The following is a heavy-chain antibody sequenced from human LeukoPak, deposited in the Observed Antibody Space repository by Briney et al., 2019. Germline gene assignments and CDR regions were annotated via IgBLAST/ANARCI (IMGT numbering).Heavy chain of an antibody. CDR2: VNAKTGGT. D-gene: IGHD1-14*01. CDR1: GYTFSDYF. J-gene: IGHJ6*02. Sequence: GASVRFSCKPSGYTFSDYFMQWVRQAPGQGLEWMGRVNAKTGGTHYSEKFLDRVTMTSDTSISTVYMELGRLRSDDTAVYYCARDKYRPDYYGMDVWGQGTTVTVSS. CDR3: ARDKYRPDYYGMDV. V-gene: IGHV1-2*06.